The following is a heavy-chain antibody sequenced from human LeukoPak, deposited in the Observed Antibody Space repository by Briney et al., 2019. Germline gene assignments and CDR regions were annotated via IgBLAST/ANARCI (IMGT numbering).Heavy chain of an antibody. CDR2: IKEDGSEI. V-gene: IGHV3-7*01. D-gene: IGHD3-10*01. Sequence: GGSLRLSCAASGFTFSNYWMTWVRQAPGMGLEWVANIKEDGSEIFYVDSVKGRFTISRDNARNSLYLQMNGLRAEDTAVYYCTRTPDGVDYWGQGTLVTVSS. CDR1: GFTFSNYW. J-gene: IGHJ4*02. CDR3: TRTPDGVDY.